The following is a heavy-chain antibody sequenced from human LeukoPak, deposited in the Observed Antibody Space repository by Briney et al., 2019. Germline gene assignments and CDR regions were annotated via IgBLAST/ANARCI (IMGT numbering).Heavy chain of an antibody. D-gene: IGHD3-10*01. CDR3: ARDGPGELLESYYYGMDV. CDR1: GFTFSSYG. V-gene: IGHV3-30*03. J-gene: IGHJ6*02. CDR2: ISYDGSNK. Sequence: PGRSLRLSCAASGFTFSSYGMHWVRQAPGKGLAWVAGISYDGSNKYYADSVKGRFTISRDNSKNTLYLQMNSLRADDTAVYYCARDGPGELLESYYYGMDVWGQGTTVTVSS.